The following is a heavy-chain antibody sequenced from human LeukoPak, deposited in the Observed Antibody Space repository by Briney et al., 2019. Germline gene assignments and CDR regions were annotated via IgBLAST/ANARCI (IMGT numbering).Heavy chain of an antibody. V-gene: IGHV3-23*01. D-gene: IGHD3-22*01. CDR1: GFTFSSYA. CDR3: ATNSEYYYDSSGYAN. J-gene: IGHJ4*02. CDR2: ISGSGGST. Sequence: PGGSLRLSCAASGFTFSSYAMSWVRQAPGKGLEWVSAISGSGGSTYYADSVKGRFTISRDNAKNTLYLQMNSLRAEDTAVYYCATNSEYYYDSSGYANWGQGTLVTVSS.